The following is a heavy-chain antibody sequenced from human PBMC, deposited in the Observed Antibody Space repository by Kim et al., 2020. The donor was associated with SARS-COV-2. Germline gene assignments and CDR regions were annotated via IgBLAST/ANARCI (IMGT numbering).Heavy chain of an antibody. D-gene: IGHD1-26*01. CDR1: GGSFSGYY. CDR3: ARDRYSGAVLD. V-gene: IGHV4-34*01. Sequence: SETLSLTCAVYGGSFSGYYWSWIRQPPGKGLEWIGEINHSGSTNYNPSLKSRVTISVDTSKNQFSLKLSSVTAADTAVYYCARDRYSGAVLDWGQGTLVTVSS. J-gene: IGHJ4*02. CDR2: INHSGST.